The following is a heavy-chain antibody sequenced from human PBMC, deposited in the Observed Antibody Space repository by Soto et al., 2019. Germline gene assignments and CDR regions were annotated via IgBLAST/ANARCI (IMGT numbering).Heavy chain of an antibody. Sequence: ASVKVSCKASGYTFTGYYMHWVRQAPGQGLEWMGWINPNSGGTNYAQKFQGWVTMTRDTSISTAYMELSRLRSDDTAVYYCARGNSSLNYYYYYGMDVWGQGTTVTVSS. CDR1: GYTFTGYY. CDR2: INPNSGGT. V-gene: IGHV1-2*04. J-gene: IGHJ6*02. D-gene: IGHD6-13*01. CDR3: ARGNSSLNYYYYYGMDV.